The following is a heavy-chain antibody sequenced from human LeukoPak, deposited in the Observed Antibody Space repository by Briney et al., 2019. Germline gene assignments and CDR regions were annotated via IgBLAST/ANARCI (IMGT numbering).Heavy chain of an antibody. CDR2: ISAYNGNT. Sequence: ASVKVSCKASGYTFTGYYMHWVRQAPGQGLEWMGWISAYNGNTNYAQKLQGRVTMTTDTSTSTAYMELRSLRSDDTAVYYCARARITIFGVVRDDYWGQGTLVTVSS. D-gene: IGHD3-3*01. CDR1: GYTFTGYY. CDR3: ARARITIFGVVRDDY. J-gene: IGHJ4*02. V-gene: IGHV1-18*04.